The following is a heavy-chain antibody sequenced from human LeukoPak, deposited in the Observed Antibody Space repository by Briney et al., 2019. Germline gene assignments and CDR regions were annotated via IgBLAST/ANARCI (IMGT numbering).Heavy chain of an antibody. V-gene: IGHV3-23*01. CDR1: GLTFTTID. CDR2: ITKSGGST. Sequence: GGSLRLSCAVSGLTFTTIDVSWVRLARGKGLEWVSTITKSGGSTYYADSVKGRFTISRDNSKDTLFLQMNSLRAEDTAVYYCANVVGGYWGQGTLVTVSS. J-gene: IGHJ4*02. CDR3: ANVVGGY. D-gene: IGHD2-21*01.